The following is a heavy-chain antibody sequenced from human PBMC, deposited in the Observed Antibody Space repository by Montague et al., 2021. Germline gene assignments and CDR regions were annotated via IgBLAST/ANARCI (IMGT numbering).Heavy chain of an antibody. CDR3: ARGSGRVFDYVRGTHRYARFDN. Sequence: SETLSLTCAVSGGSFSSYYWNWIRQPPGKGLEWIGEISHSGDTEYNPSLKSRISLSVDTSKNQFSLNLTSLTAADTAVYYCARGSGRVFDYVRGTHRYARFDNWGQGTLVTASS. D-gene: IGHD3-16*02. CDR1: GGSFSSYY. J-gene: IGHJ4*02. V-gene: IGHV4-34*01. CDR2: ISHSGDT.